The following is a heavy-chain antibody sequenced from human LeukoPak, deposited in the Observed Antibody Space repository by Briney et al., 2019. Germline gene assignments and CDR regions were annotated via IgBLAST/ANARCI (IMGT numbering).Heavy chain of an antibody. D-gene: IGHD6-19*01. Sequence: WETLSLTCTVSGGSISSSSYYWGWIRQPPGKGLEWIGSIYYSGSTYYNPSLKSRVTISVDTSKNQFSLKLSSVTAADTAVYYCARSIAVAGIFDYWGQGTLVTVSS. CDR1: GGSISSSSYY. V-gene: IGHV4-39*01. J-gene: IGHJ4*02. CDR3: ARSIAVAGIFDY. CDR2: IYYSGST.